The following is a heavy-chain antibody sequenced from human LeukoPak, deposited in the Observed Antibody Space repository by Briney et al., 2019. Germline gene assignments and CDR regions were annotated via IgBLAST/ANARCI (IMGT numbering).Heavy chain of an antibody. Sequence: PSETLSLTCTVSGGSISSYYWSWIRQPPGKGLEWIGYIYYSGSTNYNPSLKSRVTISVDTSKNQFSLKLSSVTAADTAVYYCARSLLYDTTLSGYFDYWGQGTLVTVSS. CDR1: GGSISSYY. D-gene: IGHD3-22*01. CDR2: IYYSGST. J-gene: IGHJ4*02. V-gene: IGHV4-59*01. CDR3: ARSLLYDTTLSGYFDY.